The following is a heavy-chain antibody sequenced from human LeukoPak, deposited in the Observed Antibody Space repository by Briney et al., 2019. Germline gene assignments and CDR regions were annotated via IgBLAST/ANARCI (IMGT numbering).Heavy chain of an antibody. CDR2: ISSSSSSI. CDR3: TSAAVAGTVY. J-gene: IGHJ4*02. V-gene: IGHV3-48*02. Sequence: GGSLRLSCVVSGFTFSNYGMNWVRQAPGKGLEWISHISSSSSSIYHADSVKGRFTISRDNAKNSLYLQMNSLRDDDTAVYYCTSAAVAGTVYWGQGTLVTVSS. CDR1: GFTFSNYG. D-gene: IGHD6-19*01.